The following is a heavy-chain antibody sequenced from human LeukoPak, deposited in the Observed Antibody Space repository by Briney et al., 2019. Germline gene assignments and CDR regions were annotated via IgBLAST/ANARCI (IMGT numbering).Heavy chain of an antibody. CDR2: ISGGGDIT. Sequence: GGSLRLSCAASGFTVSSNYMTWVRQAPGKGLEWVSAISGGGDITYYADSVKGRFTISRDNSKDTLFLQMHSLRPGDTAVYYCVREDTPATANYWGQGTLVTISS. J-gene: IGHJ4*02. CDR1: GFTVSSNY. D-gene: IGHD2-15*01. V-gene: IGHV3-23*01. CDR3: VREDTPATANY.